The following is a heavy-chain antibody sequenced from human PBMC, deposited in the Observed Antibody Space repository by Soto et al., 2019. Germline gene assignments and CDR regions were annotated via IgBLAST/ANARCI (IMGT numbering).Heavy chain of an antibody. D-gene: IGHD6-13*01. V-gene: IGHV1-46*01. J-gene: IGHJ4*02. CDR2: INPSGGST. Sequence: QVQLVQSGSEVKKPGASVMLSCKASGYTFANYYMHWVRQAPGQGLAWMGIINPSGGSTTYAQKFQGRVTMTRDTSTSTVYMELSSLRSEDTAMYYCARVSYSGSSWFPFEYWGQGTLVTVSS. CDR3: ARVSYSGSSWFPFEY. CDR1: GYTFANYY.